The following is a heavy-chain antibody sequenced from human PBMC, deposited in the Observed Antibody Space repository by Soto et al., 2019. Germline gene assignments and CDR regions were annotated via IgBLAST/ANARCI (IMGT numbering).Heavy chain of an antibody. J-gene: IGHJ5*01. D-gene: IGHD3-10*01. CDR2: ITVRGGSA. Sequence: EVQLLESGGGLVQPGGSLRLSCAASGFTFRNYPMSWVRQAPGKGLEWVSGITVRGGSAYYADSVRGRFIISRDNSKNTVYVQMNSLRDDDTAVYYCARAPLLRASGPGGMDSWGQGVLGTVSS. CDR3: ARAPLLRASGPGGMDS. V-gene: IGHV3-23*01. CDR1: GFTFRNYP.